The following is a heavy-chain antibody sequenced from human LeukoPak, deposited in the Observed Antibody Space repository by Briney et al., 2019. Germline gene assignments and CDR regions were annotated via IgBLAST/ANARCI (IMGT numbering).Heavy chain of an antibody. CDR3: VQHTYTPPHKRRVTLSVGTYKNRFSLRLTPVAAADTDVYCRGREGMAVGFARFPIFNY. D-gene: IGHD2-8*02. V-gene: IGHV4-59*01. CDR2: IYYSGDT. CDR1: GGSLSRYY. Sequence: SETLSLTRTVSGGSLSRYYCSGIRQPPRRGVQWIWDIYYSGDTNYNPPLKSRGTISVYTCKKQLSLRLTSVTPADTAVCYCVQHTYTPPHKRRVTLSVGTYKNRFSLRLTPVAAADTDVYCRGREGMAVGFARFPIFNYWGQGTLVTVSS. J-gene: IGHJ4*02.